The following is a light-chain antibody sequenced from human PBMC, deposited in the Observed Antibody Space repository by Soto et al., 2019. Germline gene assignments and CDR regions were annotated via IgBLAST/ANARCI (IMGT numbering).Light chain of an antibody. J-gene: IGKJ2*01. V-gene: IGKV3-20*01. CDR2: GAS. CDR3: QQDGSSPPYT. Sequence: EIVLTQSPGTLSLSPGERATLSCRASQSVSSSYLAWYQQKPGQAPRLLIYGASSRATGIPDRSSGSGSGTDLSLTISRLEPEEVAVYYCQQDGSSPPYTFGQGTKLEI. CDR1: QSVSSSY.